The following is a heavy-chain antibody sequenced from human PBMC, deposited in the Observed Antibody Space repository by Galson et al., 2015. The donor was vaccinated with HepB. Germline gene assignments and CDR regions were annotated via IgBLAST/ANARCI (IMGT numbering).Heavy chain of an antibody. CDR1: GYTFTSYY. CDR2: INPSGGST. J-gene: IGHJ5*02. Sequence: SVKVSCKASGYTFTSYYMHWVRQAPGQGLEWMGIINPSGGSTSYAQKLQGRVTMTRDTSTSTVYMELSSLRSEDTAVYYCARDTRGVCNWFDPWGQGTLVTVSS. D-gene: IGHD2-8*02. V-gene: IGHV1-46*04. CDR3: ARDTRGVCNWFDP.